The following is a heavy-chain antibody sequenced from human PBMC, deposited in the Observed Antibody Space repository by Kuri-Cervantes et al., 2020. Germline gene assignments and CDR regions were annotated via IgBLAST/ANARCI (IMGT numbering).Heavy chain of an antibody. V-gene: IGHV4-38-2*02. CDR2: IYHSGST. Sequence: SETLCLTCTVSGYSISSGYYWGWIRQPPGKGLEWIGSIYHSGSTYYNPSLKSRVTISVDTSKNQFSLKLSSVTAADTAVYYCARGIPLLRYFDWLSYFDYWGQGTLVTVSS. CDR1: GYSISSGYY. D-gene: IGHD3-9*01. CDR3: ARGIPLLRYFDWLSYFDY. J-gene: IGHJ4*02.